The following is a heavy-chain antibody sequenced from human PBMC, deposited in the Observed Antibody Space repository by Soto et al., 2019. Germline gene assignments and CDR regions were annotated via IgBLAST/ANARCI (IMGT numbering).Heavy chain of an antibody. CDR3: ARATGSNHPFDY. CDR1: GFTFSTYW. J-gene: IGHJ4*02. D-gene: IGHD2-2*01. CDR2: ISTDGSST. V-gene: IGHV3-74*01. Sequence: EVQLVESGGGLVQPGGSLRLSCAATGFTFSTYWMHWVRQGPGKGLVWVSRISTDGSSTTYADSVKGRFTISRDNAKNTLYLQMNSLRAEDTAVYYCARATGSNHPFDYWGQGSRVTVSS.